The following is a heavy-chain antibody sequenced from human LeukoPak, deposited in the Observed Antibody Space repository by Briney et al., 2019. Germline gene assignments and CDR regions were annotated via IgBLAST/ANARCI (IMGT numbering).Heavy chain of an antibody. D-gene: IGHD3-10*01. CDR2: INPSGGST. CDR1: GYTFRSYY. CDR3: ARGGGYGSGPY. V-gene: IGHV1-46*01. J-gene: IGHJ4*02. Sequence: GASVKISCKASGYTFRSYYMSWVRQAPGQGLEWMGTINPSGGSTTYTQKFQGRVTMTRDTSTKTIYMELSSLRSEDTAVYYCARGGGYGSGPYWGQGTLVTVSS.